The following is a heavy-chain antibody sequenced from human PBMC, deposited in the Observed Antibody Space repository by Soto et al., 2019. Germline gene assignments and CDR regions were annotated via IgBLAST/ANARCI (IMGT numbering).Heavy chain of an antibody. CDR3: TRVVLEYSNYYSPWFDP. Sequence: HPGGSLRLSCTASGSTFGDYAVSWFRQAPGKGLEWVGFIRSKAYGGTTEYAASVKGRFTISRDDSKSIAYLQMNSLKTEDTAVYYCTRVVLEYSNYYSPWFDPWGQGTLVTVSS. D-gene: IGHD4-4*01. V-gene: IGHV3-49*03. J-gene: IGHJ5*02. CDR2: IRSKAYGGTT. CDR1: GSTFGDYA.